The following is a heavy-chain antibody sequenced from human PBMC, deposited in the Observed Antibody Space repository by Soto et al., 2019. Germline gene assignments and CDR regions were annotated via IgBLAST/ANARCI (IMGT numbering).Heavy chain of an antibody. CDR3: ARSQGGSSSLDIYSYYYYGMDV. Sequence: QVQLVQSGAEVKKPGSSVKVSCQAPGGTVSTDAISWVRQAPGQVLEWLGGGIPSFGTPKYAQKFQGRVTITADESTSTGYMELRSLRSEDTAVYYCARSQGGSSSLDIYSYYYYGMDVWGQGTTVTVSS. CDR2: GIPSFGTP. D-gene: IGHD2-15*01. V-gene: IGHV1-69*01. CDR1: GGTVSTDA. J-gene: IGHJ6*02.